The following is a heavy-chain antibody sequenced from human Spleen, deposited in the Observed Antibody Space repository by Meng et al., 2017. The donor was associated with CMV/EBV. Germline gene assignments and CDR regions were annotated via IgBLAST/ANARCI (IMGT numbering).Heavy chain of an antibody. D-gene: IGHD3-3*01. CDR1: YNFTSYY. V-gene: IGHV1-46*01. J-gene: IGHJ4*02. CDR3: AREAGTIFGVVILKLDY. Sequence: YNFTSYYMHWVRQAPGQGLEWMGIINPSGGSTSYAQKFQGRVTMTRDTSTSTVYMELSSLRSEDTAVYYCAREAGTIFGVVILKLDYWGQGTLVTVSS. CDR2: INPSGGST.